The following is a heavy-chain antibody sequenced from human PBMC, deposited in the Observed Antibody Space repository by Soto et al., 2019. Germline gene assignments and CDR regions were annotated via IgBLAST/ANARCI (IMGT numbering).Heavy chain of an antibody. J-gene: IGHJ4*02. V-gene: IGHV3-15*01. CDR2: IKSKTDGGTT. Sequence: VQLVESGGGVVQPGRSLRLSCAASGFTFSNAWMSWVRQAPGKGLEWVGRIKSKTDGGTTDYAAPVKGRFTISRDDSKNTLYLQMNSLKTEDTAVYYCTSIMITFGGVIVSYYFDYWGQGTLVTVSS. D-gene: IGHD3-16*02. CDR1: GFTFSNAW. CDR3: TSIMITFGGVIVSYYFDY.